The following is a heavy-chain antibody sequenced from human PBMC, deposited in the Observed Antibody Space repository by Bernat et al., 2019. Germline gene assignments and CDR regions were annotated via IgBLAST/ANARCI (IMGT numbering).Heavy chain of an antibody. Sequence: QVQLVESGGGLVKPGGSLRLSCAASGFTFSDYYMSWIRQAPGKGLDWVSNISSSSSYTNYADSVKGRFTISRDNAKNSLYLQMNSLRAEDTAVYYCARGTSTSAPYMDVWGKGTTVTVSS. J-gene: IGHJ6*03. V-gene: IGHV3-11*05. CDR3: ARGTSTSAPYMDV. CDR2: ISSSSSYT. CDR1: GFTFSDYY.